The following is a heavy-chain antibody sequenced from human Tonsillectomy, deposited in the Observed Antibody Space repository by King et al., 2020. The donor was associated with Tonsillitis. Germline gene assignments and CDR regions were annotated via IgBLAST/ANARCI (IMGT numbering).Heavy chain of an antibody. J-gene: IGHJ6*02. CDR3: AGGGGTQARHGMDV. CDR1: GGSVSSGNYY. V-gene: IGHV4-61*01. Sequence: VQLQESGPGLVKPSETLSLTCTVSGGSVSSGNYYWSWIRQPPGKGLEWIGYIYYSGSTNYNPSLKSRVTISVDTSKNQFSLKLSSVTAADTAVYYCAGGGGTQARHGMDVWGQGTTVTVSS. CDR2: IYYSGST. D-gene: IGHD3-16*01.